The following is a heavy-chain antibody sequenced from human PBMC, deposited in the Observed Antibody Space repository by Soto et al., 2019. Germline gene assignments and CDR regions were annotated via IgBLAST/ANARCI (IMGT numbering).Heavy chain of an antibody. Sequence: QVQLVQSGAEVKKPGASVKVSCKSSGYTFSNYGISWVRLAPGQGLEWMGCISTHNDNTHYAQKFQGRVTVTTDTSTSTAYMELRSLTSDDTAVYFCARDGYGDYPLDYWGQGTPVTVSS. CDR1: GYTFSNYG. CDR3: ARDGYGDYPLDY. CDR2: ISTHNDNT. D-gene: IGHD4-17*01. V-gene: IGHV1-18*04. J-gene: IGHJ4*02.